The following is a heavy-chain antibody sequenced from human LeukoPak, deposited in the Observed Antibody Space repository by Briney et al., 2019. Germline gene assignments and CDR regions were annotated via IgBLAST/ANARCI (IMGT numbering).Heavy chain of an antibody. CDR2: MSNSGST. D-gene: IGHD6-13*01. J-gene: IGHJ4*02. Sequence: SETLSLTCTVSGGSISSSSYYWGWIRQSPGKGLERSGTMSNSGSTNYNPSLKSRVTISGDTAKNQFSLKLSSVTAADTAVYYCARRSQAAAGRGIDYWGQGTLVTVSS. CDR1: GGSISSSSYY. V-gene: IGHV4-39*01. CDR3: ARRSQAAAGRGIDY.